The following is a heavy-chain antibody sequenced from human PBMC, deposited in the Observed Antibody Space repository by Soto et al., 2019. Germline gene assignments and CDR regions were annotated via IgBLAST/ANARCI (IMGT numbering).Heavy chain of an antibody. D-gene: IGHD1-7*01. CDR3: ARRAPDGTGHNYFDH. J-gene: IGHJ4*02. Sequence: PAETLSSTCAVASTSLRPIKHYLGWILQSPAKGLEWIGTMYXSGTTVYNPSLRSRVTMSVDPAKSKFSMKMTSVNAADTDVYICARRAPDGTGHNYFDHLGRRALVTLSS. V-gene: IGHV4-39*01. CDR1: STSLRPIKHY. CDR2: MYXSGTT.